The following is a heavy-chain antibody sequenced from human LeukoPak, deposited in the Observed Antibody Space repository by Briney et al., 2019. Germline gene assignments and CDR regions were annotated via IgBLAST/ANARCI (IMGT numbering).Heavy chain of an antibody. D-gene: IGHD3-10*01. V-gene: IGHV3-21*01. CDR2: ISSSSSYI. CDR1: GFTLSSYS. Sequence: GGSLRLSCAASGFTLSSYSMNWVRQAPGKGLEWVSSISSSSSYIYYADSVKGRFTISRDNAKNSLYLQMNSLRAEDTAVYYCARGSDYYGSGSYFIDAFDIWGQGTMVTVSS. J-gene: IGHJ3*02. CDR3: ARGSDYYGSGSYFIDAFDI.